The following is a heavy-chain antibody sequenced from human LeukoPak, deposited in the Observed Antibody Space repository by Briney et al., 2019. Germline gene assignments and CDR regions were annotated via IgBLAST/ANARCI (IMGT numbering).Heavy chain of an antibody. J-gene: IGHJ4*02. D-gene: IGHD3-10*01. Sequence: GASVKLSCKASGYTFTGYYMHWVRQAPGQGLEWMGRINPNSGGTNYAQKFQGRVTMTRDTSISTAYMELSRLRSDDTAVYYCARDLSTMVRGVIGLGYWGQGTLVTVSS. CDR2: INPNSGGT. CDR1: GYTFTGYY. V-gene: IGHV1-2*06. CDR3: ARDLSTMVRGVIGLGY.